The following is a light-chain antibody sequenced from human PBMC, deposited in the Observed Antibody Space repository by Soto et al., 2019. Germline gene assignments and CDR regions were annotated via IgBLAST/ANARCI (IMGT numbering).Light chain of an antibody. CDR3: QQYGDSPPT. Sequence: VLTQSPGTLSLSPGERATLSCRASQRVSSNYLAWYQQKPGQAPRLLISGASSRAAGIPDRFSGCGSETDFTLTISRLEPDDFAMYHCQQYGDSPPTFGQGTKVDIK. CDR2: GAS. J-gene: IGKJ1*01. V-gene: IGKV3-20*01. CDR1: QRVSSNY.